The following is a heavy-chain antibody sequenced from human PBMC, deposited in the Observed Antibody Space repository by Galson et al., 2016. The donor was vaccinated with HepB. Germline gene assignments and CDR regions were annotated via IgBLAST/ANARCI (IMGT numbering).Heavy chain of an antibody. CDR1: RFTSSTYA. D-gene: IGHD3-9*01. V-gene: IGHV3-23*01. CDR3: ATNGPQLYFHWLNSFDY. Sequence: SLRLSCAASRFTSSTYAMSWVRQAPGKGLEWVSAISATGSSTYYADSVKGRFTISKDNSKNTLYLQMNGLSTEDTAIYYCATNGPQLYFHWLNSFDYWGQGTLVTVSS. CDR2: ISATGSST. J-gene: IGHJ4*02.